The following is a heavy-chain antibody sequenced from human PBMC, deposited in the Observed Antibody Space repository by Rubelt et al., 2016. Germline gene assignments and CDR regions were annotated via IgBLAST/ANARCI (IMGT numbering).Heavy chain of an antibody. CDR2: IWYDGSNK. CDR3: GKEDYYDSSGYFLG. V-gene: IGHV3-33*06. CDR1: GFTFSSYG. D-gene: IGHD3-22*01. J-gene: IGHJ4*02. Sequence: VQLLESGGGLVQPGGSLRLSCAASGFTFSSYGMHWVRQAPGKGLEWVAVIWYDGSNKYYADSVKGRFTISRDNSKNTLYLQMTSLMAEDTAVYYCGKEDYYDSSGYFLGWGQGTLVTVSS.